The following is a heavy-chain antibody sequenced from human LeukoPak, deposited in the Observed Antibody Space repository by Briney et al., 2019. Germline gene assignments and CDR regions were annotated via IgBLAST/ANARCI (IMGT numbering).Heavy chain of an antibody. CDR1: GFTFDDYG. CDR3: ASTIFGGFDP. CDR2: INWNGGST. D-gene: IGHD3-3*01. Sequence: GGSLRLSCAASGFTFDDYGVNWVRQAPGKGLEWVSGINWNGGSTGYADSVKGRFTISRDNAKNSLYLQMNSLRAEDTALYYCASTIFGGFDPWGQGTLVTVSS. J-gene: IGHJ5*02. V-gene: IGHV3-20*04.